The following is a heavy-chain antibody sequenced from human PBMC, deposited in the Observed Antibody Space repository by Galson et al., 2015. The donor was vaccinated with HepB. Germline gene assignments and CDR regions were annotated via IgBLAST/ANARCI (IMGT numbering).Heavy chain of an antibody. J-gene: IGHJ4*02. CDR2: INPNSGAT. CDR3: ARDEYCSGAMCQDC. Sequence: SVKVSCKASGYTFTDYHLHWVRQVPGQGLEWMGRINPNSGATNYVQRFQGRVTMTRDTSINTVYMDLYRLTSDDTAVYYCARDEYCSGAMCQDCWGQGTLVTVSS. CDR1: GYTFTDYH. V-gene: IGHV1-2*06. D-gene: IGHD2-15*01.